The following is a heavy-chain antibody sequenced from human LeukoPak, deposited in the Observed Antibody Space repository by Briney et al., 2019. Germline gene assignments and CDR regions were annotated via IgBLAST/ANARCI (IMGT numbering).Heavy chain of an antibody. D-gene: IGHD2-15*01. CDR2: IYPGDSDT. Sequence: GESLKISCKGSGYSFTSYWIGWVRQMPGKGLEWMGIIYPGDSDTRYSPSFQGQVTISADKSISTAYLQWSSLKASDTAMYYCARSLGYCSGGSCYSSWFDPWGQGTLATVSS. CDR1: GYSFTSYW. CDR3: ARSLGYCSGGSCYSSWFDP. V-gene: IGHV5-51*01. J-gene: IGHJ5*02.